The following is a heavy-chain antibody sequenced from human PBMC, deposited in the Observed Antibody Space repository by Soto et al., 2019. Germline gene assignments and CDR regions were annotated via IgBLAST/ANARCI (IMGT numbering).Heavy chain of an antibody. D-gene: IGHD3-3*01. V-gene: IGHV5-51*01. J-gene: IGHJ5*02. CDR1: GNRFAHYW. Sequence: GEALKRSCKGSGNRFAHYWIAWGRQMPGTGLEWMGSIYPGDSDTRYSPSFQGQVTISADKSISSAYLQWNTLKASDTAIYYCASLEFAFGSGYSTDFFAPCGQGTLDTGSS. CDR3: ASLEFAFGSGYSTDFFAP. CDR2: IYPGDSDT.